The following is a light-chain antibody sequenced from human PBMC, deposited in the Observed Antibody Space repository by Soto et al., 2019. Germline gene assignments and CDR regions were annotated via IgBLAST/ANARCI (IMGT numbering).Light chain of an antibody. CDR1: SSDVGGYNY. CDR3: CSYAGTYTHVI. CDR2: DVN. Sequence: QSALTQPRSVSGSPGQSVTISCTGTSSDVGGYNYVSWYQQHPGKAPKFMIYDVNKRPSGVPDRFSGSKSGNTASLTISGLQADDEADYYCCSYAGTYTHVIFGGGTKLTVL. V-gene: IGLV2-11*01. J-gene: IGLJ2*01.